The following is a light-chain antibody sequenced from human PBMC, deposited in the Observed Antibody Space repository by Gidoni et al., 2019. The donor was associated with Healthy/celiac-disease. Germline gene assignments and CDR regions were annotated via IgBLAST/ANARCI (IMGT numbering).Light chain of an antibody. Sequence: SYEVTQPPSVSGSPGQTAIIPCSGDKLGNKNACWYQQKPGQSPVLVIYEDNKRPSGTPERFSGSNSGNTATLTIGGTQSMDEADYYCQAWDSSTAVVFGGGTKLTVL. V-gene: IGLV3-1*01. J-gene: IGLJ2*01. CDR3: QAWDSSTAVV. CDR1: KLGNKN. CDR2: EDN.